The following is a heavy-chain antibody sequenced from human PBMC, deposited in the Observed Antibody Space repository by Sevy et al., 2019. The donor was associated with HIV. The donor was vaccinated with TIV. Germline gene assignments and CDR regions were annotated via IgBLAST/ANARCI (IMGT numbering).Heavy chain of an antibody. CDR1: GFTFSSYG. J-gene: IGHJ4*02. V-gene: IGHV3-30*03. CDR3: AVHAVAGTSPFDY. CDR2: ISYDGSNK. Sequence: GGSLRLSCAASGFTFSSYGMHWVRQAPGKGLEWVAVISYDGSNKYYVDSVKGRFTISRDNPKNTLYLQMNSLRAEDTAVYYCAVHAVAGTSPFDYWGQGTLVTVSS. D-gene: IGHD6-19*01.